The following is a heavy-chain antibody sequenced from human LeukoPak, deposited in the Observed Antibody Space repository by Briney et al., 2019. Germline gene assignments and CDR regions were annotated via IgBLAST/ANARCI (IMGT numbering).Heavy chain of an antibody. CDR3: ARAPWEGYYDSSGYWSSWFDP. D-gene: IGHD3-22*01. V-gene: IGHV4-59*08. J-gene: IGHJ5*02. CDR2: IYYSGST. CDR1: GGSISTYY. Sequence: PSETLSLTCTVSGGSISTYYWSWIRQPPGKGLEWIGYIYYSGSTNYNPSLESRVTISVDTSKNQFSLKLSSVTAADTAVYYCARAPWEGYYDSSGYWSSWFDPWGQGTLVTVSS.